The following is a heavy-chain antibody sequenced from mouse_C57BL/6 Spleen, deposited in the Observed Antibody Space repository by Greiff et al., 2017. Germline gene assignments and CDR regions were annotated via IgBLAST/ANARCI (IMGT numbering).Heavy chain of an antibody. Sequence: VQLKESVAELVRPGASVKLSCTVSGFNIKNTYLHWVKQRPEQGLEWFGRIVPANGNTKYAPKFQGKATITADTSSNTAYLQLSSLTSEDTAIYYCTSDGYPFAYWGQGTLVTVSA. CDR1: GFNIKNTY. D-gene: IGHD2-3*01. CDR3: TSDGYPFAY. CDR2: IVPANGNT. V-gene: IGHV14-3*01. J-gene: IGHJ3*01.